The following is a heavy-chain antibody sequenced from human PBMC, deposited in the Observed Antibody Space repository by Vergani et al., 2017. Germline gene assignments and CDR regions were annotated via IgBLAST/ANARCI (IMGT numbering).Heavy chain of an antibody. CDR1: FDSIRNPY. CDR2: IHYSENT. D-gene: IGHD6-19*01. J-gene: IGHJ5*02. V-gene: IGHV4-59*11. CDR3: ASDTHSGQRADR. Sequence: QVQLQESGPGLVKSSETLSLTCSVSFDSIRNPYCNWIRQPPGKVLEWLGSIHYSENTNYNPSLKTRVTISVDTSKNQFSLTLTSGTAADTAVYYGASDTHSGQRADRWGQGSLGTV.